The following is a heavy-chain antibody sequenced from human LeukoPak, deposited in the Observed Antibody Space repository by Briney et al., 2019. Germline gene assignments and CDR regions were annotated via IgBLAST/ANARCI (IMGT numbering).Heavy chain of an antibody. Sequence: SETLSLTCTVSGGSISSYYWSWIRQPAGKGLEWIGRIYTSGSTNYNPSLKSRVTMSVDTSKNQFSLDLTSVTAADTAVYYCATYSDITGSFDYWGQGTLVTVSS. CDR3: ATYSDITGSFDY. CDR2: IYTSGST. D-gene: IGHD3-22*01. V-gene: IGHV4-4*07. CDR1: GGSISSYY. J-gene: IGHJ4*02.